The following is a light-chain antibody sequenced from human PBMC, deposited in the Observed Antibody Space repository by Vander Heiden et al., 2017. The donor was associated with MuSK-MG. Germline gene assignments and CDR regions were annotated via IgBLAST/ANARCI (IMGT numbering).Light chain of an antibody. CDR3: QQSDSAPYT. CDR1: QSIRNF. J-gene: IGKJ2*01. Sequence: DIQMTQSPSSLSASVGDIVTITCRASQSIRNFLNWYQQIPGNAPKVLIFAASSVQSGVPSRFRGSGSGTDFTLTISRLQPEDFATYYCQQSDSAPYTFGQGTKLEIK. CDR2: AAS. V-gene: IGKV1-39*01.